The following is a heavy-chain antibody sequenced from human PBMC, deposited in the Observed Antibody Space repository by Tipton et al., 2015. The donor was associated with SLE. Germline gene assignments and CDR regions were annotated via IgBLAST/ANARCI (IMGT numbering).Heavy chain of an antibody. V-gene: IGHV3-23*01. CDR3: AKGGYNTLLTGYYREFDY. CDR2: ISPSGGDT. D-gene: IGHD3-9*01. J-gene: IGHJ4*02. CDR1: GFTFSNYG. Sequence: GSLRLSCAASGFTFSNYGMSWVRQAPGKGLEWVSVISPSGGDTYYADSVKGRFIISRDNSKNTLYLQMNSLRAEDTAIYYCAKGGYNTLLTGYYREFDYWGQGTLVTVSS.